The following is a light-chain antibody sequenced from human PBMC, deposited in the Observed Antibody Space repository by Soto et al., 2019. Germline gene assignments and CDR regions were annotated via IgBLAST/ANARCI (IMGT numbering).Light chain of an antibody. CDR2: DAS. CDR3: QQYDSVLGT. CDR1: QSISHW. J-gene: IGKJ1*01. Sequence: IQMTQSPATLSSSVGYSVTITCRASQSISHWLAWYQQKPGKAPKFLIYDASSLESGVPSRFSGSGSGTEFTLTISSLQPDDFATYYCQQYDSVLGTFGPGTKV. V-gene: IGKV1-5*01.